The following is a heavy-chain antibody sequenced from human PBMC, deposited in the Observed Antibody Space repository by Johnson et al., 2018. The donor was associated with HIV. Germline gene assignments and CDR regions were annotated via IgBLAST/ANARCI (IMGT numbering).Heavy chain of an antibody. CDR1: GFIFSGFG. D-gene: IGHD1-26*01. Sequence: VQLVESGGGVVQPGRSLRLSCAASGFIFSGFGLHWVRQAPGKGLEWVACISYDGGNKYYADSVRGRFTISRDNSKNTLYLQMNSLRAEDTAVYYCAKDQWELLADDEDAFDIWGQGTMVTVSS. V-gene: IGHV3-30*18. CDR2: ISYDGGNK. CDR3: AKDQWELLADDEDAFDI. J-gene: IGHJ3*02.